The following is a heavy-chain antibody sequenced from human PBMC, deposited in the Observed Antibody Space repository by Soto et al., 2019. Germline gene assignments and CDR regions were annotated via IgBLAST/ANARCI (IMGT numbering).Heavy chain of an antibody. CDR2: ISGSGGAT. Sequence: PGGSLRLSCAASGFSFSSLAMSWVRQAPGKGLEWVSGISGSGGATFYADSVKGRFTISRGNSKNTLFLQMNSLRAEDTAVYYCARGIPLIFGVSIAAGGAMDVWGQGTTVTVS. CDR3: ARGIPLIFGVSIAAGGAMDV. J-gene: IGHJ6*02. CDR1: GFSFSSLA. D-gene: IGHD3-3*01. V-gene: IGHV3-23*01.